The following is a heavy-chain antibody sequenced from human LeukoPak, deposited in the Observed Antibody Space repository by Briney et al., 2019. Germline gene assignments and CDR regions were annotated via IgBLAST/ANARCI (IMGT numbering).Heavy chain of an antibody. CDR3: ARNLADV. V-gene: IGHV3-48*03. CDR2: ISSSGTNI. Sequence: GGSLRLSCAASGFTFRNYEMNWVRQAPGKGPEWVSYISSSGTNIKYADSVRGRFTISRDNAKNSLYLQMNSLRAEDTAVYYCARNLADVWGQGTTVTVSS. CDR1: GFTFRNYE. J-gene: IGHJ6*02.